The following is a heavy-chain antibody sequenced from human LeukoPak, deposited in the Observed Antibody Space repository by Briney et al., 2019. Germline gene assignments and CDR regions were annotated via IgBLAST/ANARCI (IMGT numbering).Heavy chain of an antibody. D-gene: IGHD3-3*01. V-gene: IGHV4-59*08. CDR3: ARQSQKDGITIFGG. J-gene: IGHJ4*02. Sequence: SETLSLTCTVSGASISSYYWNWIRQPPGKGLEWIGYIYYSGNTNYNPSLKSRVTMSVDTSKNQFSLKVTSVTAADTAVYYCARQSQKDGITIFGGWGQGTLVTVSS. CDR1: GASISSYY. CDR2: IYYSGNT.